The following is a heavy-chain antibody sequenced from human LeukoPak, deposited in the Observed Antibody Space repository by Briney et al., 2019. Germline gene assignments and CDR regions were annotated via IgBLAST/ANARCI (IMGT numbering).Heavy chain of an antibody. CDR1: GGTFSSYS. CDR2: IIPIFDTA. J-gene: IGHJ6*02. D-gene: IGHD1-26*01. CDR3: ARISLGAIWGYYYGMDV. V-gene: IGHV1-69*13. Sequence: SVKVSCKASGGTFSSYSISWVRQAPGQGLEWMGGIIPIFDTADYAQKFQDRVTITADESTSTAYMELSSLRSEDTAVFYCARISLGAIWGYYYGMDVWGQGTTVTVSS.